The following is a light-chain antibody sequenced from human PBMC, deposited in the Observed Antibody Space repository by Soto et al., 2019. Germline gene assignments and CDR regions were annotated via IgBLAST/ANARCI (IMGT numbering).Light chain of an antibody. Sequence: QSVLTQPPSASGTPGQRVTISCSGSSSNIGSNTVNWYQQLPGTAPKLVIYSNNQRPSGVPDRFSGSKSGTSASLAISGLQSEDEADYYCVAWDDSRYGYAVFGGGPKVTV. CDR1: SSNIGSNT. CDR3: VAWDDSRYGYAV. J-gene: IGLJ2*01. CDR2: SNN. V-gene: IGLV1-44*01.